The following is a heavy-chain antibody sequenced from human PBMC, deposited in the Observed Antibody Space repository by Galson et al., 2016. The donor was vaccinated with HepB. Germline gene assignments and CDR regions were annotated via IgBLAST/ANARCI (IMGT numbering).Heavy chain of an antibody. J-gene: IGHJ2*01. CDR3: AGGDDERGYCASGVCRYWYFDL. D-gene: IGHD2-8*01. Sequence: SETLSLTCTVSGGSISHFYWSWIRQPPGKGLEWIGYIYQNGNTNFNPSLESRVGLSQDTSKNVVSLELRSVTASDTAVYFCAGGDDERGYCASGVCRYWYFDLWGRGTLVTVSS. V-gene: IGHV4-59*03. CDR1: GGSISHFY. CDR2: IYQNGNT.